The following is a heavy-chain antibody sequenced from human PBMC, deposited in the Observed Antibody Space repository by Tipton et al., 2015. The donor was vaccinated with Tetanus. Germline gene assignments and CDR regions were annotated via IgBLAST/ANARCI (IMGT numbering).Heavy chain of an antibody. CDR2: VHDSGST. CDR3: ARGPRTRIYDSSGYSFRYYYGFDV. V-gene: IGHV4-34*01. Sequence: LRLSCAVNGGSFTDYSWSWLRQTPGKGLEWIGEVHDSGSTNYNPSLKDRVTISSDTSKTHFALNLSAVSAADTAVYFCARGPRTRIYDSSGYSFRYYYGFDVWGQGTPVTVSS. CDR1: GGSFTDYS. D-gene: IGHD3-22*01. J-gene: IGHJ6*02.